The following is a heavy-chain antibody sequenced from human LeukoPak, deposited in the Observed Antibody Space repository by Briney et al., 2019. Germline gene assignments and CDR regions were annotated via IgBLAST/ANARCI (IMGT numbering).Heavy chain of an antibody. CDR2: ISPDNGGT. CDR3: ARYSAQGTY. J-gene: IGHJ4*02. CDR1: ENTFTGHY. Sequence: ASVTVSCTASENTFTGHYVHWVRQAPGQGLEWMGWISPDNGGTNYAQKFRGRVTVTRDTSIRTAYMELGSLTSDDTAVYYCARYSAQGTYWGQGTLVTVSS. D-gene: IGHD1-7*01. V-gene: IGHV1-2*02.